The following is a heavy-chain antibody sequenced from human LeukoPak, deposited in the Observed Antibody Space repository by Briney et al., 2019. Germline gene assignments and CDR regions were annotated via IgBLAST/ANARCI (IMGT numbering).Heavy chain of an antibody. CDR2: IYYSGST. V-gene: IGHV4-39*07. CDR1: GGSISSSSYY. Sequence: KASETLSLTCTVSGGSISSSSYYWGWIRQPPGKGLEWIGSIYYSGSTYYNPSLKSRVTISVDTSKNQFSLKLSSVTAADTAVYYCAFSGWFGKLFDYWGQGTLVTVSS. J-gene: IGHJ4*02. CDR3: AFSGWFGKLFDY. D-gene: IGHD3-10*01.